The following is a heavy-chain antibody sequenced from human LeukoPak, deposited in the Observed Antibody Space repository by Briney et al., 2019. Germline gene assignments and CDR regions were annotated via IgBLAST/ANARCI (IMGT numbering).Heavy chain of an antibody. Sequence: PSETLSLTCTVSGGSISSGGYYWSWIRQHPGKGLEWIGYIYYSGSTYYNPSLKSRVTISVDTSKNQFSLKLSSVTAADTAVYYCARQYYHSSGIFFVGAYDLWGQGILVTVSS. CDR1: GGSISSGGYY. CDR3: ARQYYHSSGIFFVGAYDL. J-gene: IGHJ4*02. CDR2: IYYSGST. D-gene: IGHD3-10*01. V-gene: IGHV4-31*03.